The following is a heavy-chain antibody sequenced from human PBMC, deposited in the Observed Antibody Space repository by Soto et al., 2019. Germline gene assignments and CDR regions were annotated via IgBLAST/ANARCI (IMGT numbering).Heavy chain of an antibody. CDR1: SGSISSSSW. D-gene: IGHD5-12*01. Sequence: QVQLQESGPGLVKPSETLSLTCGVSSGSISSSSWWSWIRQPPGKGLEWIGEIYHSGSTNYNPSLKSRVPISVDKSKNQFSLKLSSVTAADTAVYYCARGGVATTGLGYWGQGTLVTVSS. CDR2: IYHSGST. J-gene: IGHJ4*02. V-gene: IGHV4-4*02. CDR3: ARGGVATTGLGY.